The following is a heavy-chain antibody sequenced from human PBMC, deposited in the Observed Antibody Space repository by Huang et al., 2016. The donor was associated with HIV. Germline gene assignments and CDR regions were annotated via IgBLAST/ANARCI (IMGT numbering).Heavy chain of an antibody. CDR3: TRDGVAPDEEFDY. D-gene: IGHD5-12*01. J-gene: IGHJ4*02. V-gene: IGHV1-2*02. CDR2: LNPKNGAT. Sequence: QVQLVQSGAEVKKPGASVKVSCKPSGYTFADYFIHWVRQAPGQGLEWMASLNPKNGATNYAQKFLGRVTVTGDTSINTAYMEFSGLTSDDTANYYCTRDGVAPDEEFDYWGQGTLIIVSS. CDR1: GYTFADYF.